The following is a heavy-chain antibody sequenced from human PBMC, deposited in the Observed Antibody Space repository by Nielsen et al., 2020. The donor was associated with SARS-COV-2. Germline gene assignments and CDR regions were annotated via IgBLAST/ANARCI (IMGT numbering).Heavy chain of an antibody. J-gene: IGHJ4*02. V-gene: IGHV3-9*01. CDR2: ISWNSGSI. CDR3: ARGRRVGTTLFEY. CDR1: GFTFDDYA. Sequence: SLEISCAASGFTFDDYAMHWVRQAPGKGLEWVSGISWNSGSIAYADSVKGRFTISRDNAKNSLHLQMNSLRAEDTAFYYCARGRRVGTTLFEYWGQGTLVTVSS. D-gene: IGHD1-14*01.